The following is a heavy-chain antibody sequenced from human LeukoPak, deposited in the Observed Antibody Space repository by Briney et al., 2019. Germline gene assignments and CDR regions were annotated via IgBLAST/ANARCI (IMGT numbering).Heavy chain of an antibody. CDR2: IKQDGSEK. CDR3: ATDSGSYSKNPYYFDY. D-gene: IGHD1-26*01. Sequence: PGGSLRLSCVASGYPFSSYSMNWIRQAPGKGLEWVANIKQDGSEKYYVDSVKGRFTISRDNAKNSLYLQMNSLRAEDTAVYYCATDSGSYSKNPYYFDYWGQGTLVTVSS. V-gene: IGHV3-7*03. J-gene: IGHJ4*02. CDR1: GYPFSSYS.